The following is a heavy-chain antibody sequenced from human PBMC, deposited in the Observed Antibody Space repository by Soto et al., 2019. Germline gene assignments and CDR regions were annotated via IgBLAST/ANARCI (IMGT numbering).Heavy chain of an antibody. D-gene: IGHD2-15*01. V-gene: IGHV4-39*01. CDR3: ARQPITADIVLWFDP. CDR1: GGSISSSRSY. Sequence: QLQLQESGPGLVKASETLSLTCNVSGGSISSSRSYWAWIRQPPGKGLEWIANIFYSGSTYYNPSLASPAGASVDTSKYQSSLKLSSVTAADTAVYYSARQPITADIVLWFDPWGQRTLVTVS. CDR2: IFYSGST. J-gene: IGHJ5*02.